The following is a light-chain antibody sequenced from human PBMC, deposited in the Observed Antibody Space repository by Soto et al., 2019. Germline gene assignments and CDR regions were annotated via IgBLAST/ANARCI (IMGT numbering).Light chain of an antibody. V-gene: IGKV1-6*01. CDR2: GAS. CDR1: QGIRND. CDR3: LQDNHYPLT. J-gene: IGKJ4*01. Sequence: AIQMTQSPSSLSASIGDRVTITCRASQGIRNDLGWYQQKPGKAPKLLIYGASRLQNGIPSRFSGSASGTDFTLTISSLQHEDFATYYCLQDNHYPLTFGGGTKVEIK.